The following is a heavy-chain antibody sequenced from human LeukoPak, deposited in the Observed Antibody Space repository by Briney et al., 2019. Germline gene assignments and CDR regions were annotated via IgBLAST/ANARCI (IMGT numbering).Heavy chain of an antibody. Sequence: PGGTLRLSCAASGFTFSSYGMSWVRQAPGKGLEWVSAISGSGGSTYYADSVKGRFTISRDNSKNTLYLEMNSLRAEDTAVYYCARDPYSGGYGDYYYYYMDVWGKGTTVTISS. V-gene: IGHV3-23*01. CDR2: ISGSGGST. CDR1: GFTFSSYG. CDR3: ARDPYSGGYGDYYYYYMDV. J-gene: IGHJ6*03. D-gene: IGHD1-26*01.